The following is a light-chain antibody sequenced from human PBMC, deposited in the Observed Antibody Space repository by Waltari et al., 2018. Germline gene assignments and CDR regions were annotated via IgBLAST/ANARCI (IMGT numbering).Light chain of an antibody. CDR1: QSISSR. CDR3: QQYMDYST. V-gene: IGKV1-5*03. Sequence: DIQMTPFPSTLSAAVGDSVTITCRARQSISSRLAWHQQKPGKAPKLLMYRASSLESGVPSRCSGSGSGTEFTLTISSLQPDDFATYFCQQYMDYSTFGQGTRLEI. CDR2: RAS. J-gene: IGKJ2*01.